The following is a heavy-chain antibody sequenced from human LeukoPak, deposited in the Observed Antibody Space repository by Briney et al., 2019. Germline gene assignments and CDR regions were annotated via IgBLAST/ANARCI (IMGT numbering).Heavy chain of an antibody. D-gene: IGHD3-10*01. V-gene: IGHV4-59*08. CDR2: IYYSGST. CDR3: AGQGSDYYFDY. J-gene: IGHJ4*02. Sequence: SETLSLTCTVSGGSISSYYWSWIRQPPGKGLEWIGYIYYSGSTNYNPSLKSRVTISVDTSKNQFSLKLSSVTAADTAVYYCAGQGSDYYFDYWGQGTLVTVSS. CDR1: GGSISSYY.